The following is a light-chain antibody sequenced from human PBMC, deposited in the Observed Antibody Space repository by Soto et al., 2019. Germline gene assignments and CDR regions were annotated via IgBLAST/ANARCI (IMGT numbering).Light chain of an antibody. Sequence: QSALTQPASVSGSPGQSITISCTGTSSDVGSYNYVSWYQQYPGKAPKLMIYDVSNRPSGVSYRFSGSKSGNTASLTISGRQDEDEADYYCSSYTTSSTPVVFGGGTKVTVL. CDR3: SSYTTSSTPVV. J-gene: IGLJ2*01. V-gene: IGLV2-14*01. CDR1: SSDVGSYNY. CDR2: DVS.